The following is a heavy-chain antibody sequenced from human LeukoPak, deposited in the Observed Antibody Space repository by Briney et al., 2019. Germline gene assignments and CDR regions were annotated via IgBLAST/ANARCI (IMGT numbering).Heavy chain of an antibody. Sequence: PSQTLSLTCPVSGVSIRSGGYYWSWIRQLPGKGLEWLGYIYYSGSTYYNPSLKSRVTISVDTSKNQFSLKLSSVTAADTAVYYCARGDYDSSGYSNWFDPWGQGTLVTVSS. CDR2: IYYSGST. D-gene: IGHD3-22*01. CDR3: ARGDYDSSGYSNWFDP. CDR1: GVSIRSGGYY. J-gene: IGHJ5*02. V-gene: IGHV4-31*03.